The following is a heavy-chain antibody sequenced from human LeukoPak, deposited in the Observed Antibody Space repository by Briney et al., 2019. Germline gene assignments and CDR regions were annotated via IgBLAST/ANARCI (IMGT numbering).Heavy chain of an antibody. Sequence: PSETLSLTCAVYGGSFSGCYWSWIRQPPGKGLEWIGEINHSGSTNYKPSLKSRVTISVDTSKNQFSLKLSSVTAADTAVYYCARGIVGAPRDGDAFDIWGQGTMVTVSS. CDR1: GGSFSGCY. V-gene: IGHV4-34*01. CDR3: ARGIVGAPRDGDAFDI. D-gene: IGHD1-26*01. CDR2: INHSGST. J-gene: IGHJ3*02.